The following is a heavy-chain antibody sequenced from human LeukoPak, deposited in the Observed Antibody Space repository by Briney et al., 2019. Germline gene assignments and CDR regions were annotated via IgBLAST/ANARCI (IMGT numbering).Heavy chain of an antibody. CDR3: ARHAYYSDSSGYYYDSSGYYYYFDY. CDR1: GGSISSSNW. CDR2: IYYSGST. V-gene: IGHV4-4*02. Sequence: PSGTLSLTCAVSGGSISSSNWWSWVRQPPGKGLEWIGTIYYSGSTYYNPSLKSRVTISVDTSKNQFSLRLSSVTAADTAVYYCARHAYYSDSSGYYYDSSGYYYYFDYWGQGTLVTVSS. J-gene: IGHJ4*02. D-gene: IGHD3-22*01.